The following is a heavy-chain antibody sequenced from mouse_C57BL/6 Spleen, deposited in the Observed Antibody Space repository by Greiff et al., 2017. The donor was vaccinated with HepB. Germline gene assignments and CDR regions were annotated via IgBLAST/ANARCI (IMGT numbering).Heavy chain of an antibody. CDR3: ARRGKGSSSAWFAY. J-gene: IGHJ3*01. CDR2: IYPSDSET. CDR1: GYTFTSYW. Sequence: QVQLQQPGAELVRPGSSVKLSCKASGYTFTSYWMDWVKQRPGQGLEWNGNIYPSDSETHYNQKFKDKATLTVDKSSSTAYMQLSSLTSEDSAVYYCARRGKGSSSAWFAYWGQGTLVTVSA. D-gene: IGHD1-1*01. V-gene: IGHV1-61*01.